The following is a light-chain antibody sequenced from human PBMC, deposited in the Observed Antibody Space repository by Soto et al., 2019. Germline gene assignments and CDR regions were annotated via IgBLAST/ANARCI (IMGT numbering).Light chain of an antibody. CDR3: SSYTSSSTLGHVV. Sequence: QSALTQPASVSGSPGQSITISCTGTSSDVGGYHYVSWYQQHPGKAPKLMIYEVSNRPSGVSNRFSGSKSGNTASLTISGLQAEDEADYYCSSYTSSSTLGHVVFGGGTKVTVL. CDR1: SSDVGGYHY. V-gene: IGLV2-14*01. CDR2: EVS. J-gene: IGLJ2*01.